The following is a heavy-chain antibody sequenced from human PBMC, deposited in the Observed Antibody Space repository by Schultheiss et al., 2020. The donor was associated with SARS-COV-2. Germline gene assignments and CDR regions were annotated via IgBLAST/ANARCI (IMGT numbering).Heavy chain of an antibody. J-gene: IGHJ5*02. Sequence: SCTVSGGSISSYYWSWIRQPPGKGLEWIGYIYYSGSTNYNPSLKSRVTMSVDTSKNQFSLKLSSVTAADTAVYYCARRRCSSTSCYMGDWFDPWGQGTLVTVSS. D-gene: IGHD2-2*02. CDR1: GGSISSYY. CDR3: ARRRCSSTSCYMGDWFDP. V-gene: IGHV4-59*12. CDR2: IYYSGST.